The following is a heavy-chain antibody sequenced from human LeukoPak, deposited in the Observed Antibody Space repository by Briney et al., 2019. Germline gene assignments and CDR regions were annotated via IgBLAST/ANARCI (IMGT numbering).Heavy chain of an antibody. V-gene: IGHV1-69*05. CDR3: ARSVYDSSGYYPYYYYYYMDV. CDR2: IIPIFGTA. D-gene: IGHD3-22*01. Sequence: ASVKVSCKASGGTFSSYATSWVRQAPGQGLEWMGGIIPIFGTANYAQKFQGRVTITTDESTSTAYMELSSLRSEDTAVYYCARSVYDSSGYYPYYYYYYMDVWGKGTTVTVSS. CDR1: GGTFSSYA. J-gene: IGHJ6*03.